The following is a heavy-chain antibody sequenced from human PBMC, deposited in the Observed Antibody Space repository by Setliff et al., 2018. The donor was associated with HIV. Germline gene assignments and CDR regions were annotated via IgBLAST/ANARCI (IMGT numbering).Heavy chain of an antibody. Sequence: SETLSLTCSVSGASIVTGGFYYNWIRHHPGTGLEWIGTVYYTGKTYYNPSLQSRLTMSADTSKNQLYLKINSVTAADTAVYFCARDLHANWHVVDIWGPGTMVTVSS. CDR2: VYYTGKT. CDR1: GASIVTGGFY. J-gene: IGHJ3*02. CDR3: ARDLHANWHVVDI. V-gene: IGHV4-31*03. D-gene: IGHD2-15*01.